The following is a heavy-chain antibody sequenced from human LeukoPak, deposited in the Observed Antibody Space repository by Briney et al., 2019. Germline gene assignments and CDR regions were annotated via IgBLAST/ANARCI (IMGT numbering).Heavy chain of an antibody. CDR1: GYTFTSYY. CDR3: AREDTIFGVVTWYYFDY. J-gene: IGHJ4*02. D-gene: IGHD3-3*01. CDR2: INPSGGST. V-gene: IGHV1-46*01. Sequence: ASVKVSCKASGYTFTSYYMHWVRQAPGQGLEWMGIINPSGGSTCYAQKFQGRVTMTRDTSTSTVYMELSSLRSEDTAVYYCAREDTIFGVVTWYYFDYWGQGTLVTVSS.